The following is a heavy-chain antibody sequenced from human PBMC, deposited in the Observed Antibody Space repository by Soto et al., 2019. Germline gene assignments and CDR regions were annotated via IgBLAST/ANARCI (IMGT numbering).Heavy chain of an antibody. D-gene: IGHD1-1*01. CDR3: ARDTGNGGNDGPYYFDY. Sequence: SVEVSCKASGGTVSSYAISWERQAPGQGLEWMGGIIPIFGTANYAQKFQGRVTITADDSTSTAYMELSSLRSEDTAVYYCARDTGNGGNDGPYYFDYWGQGTLVTVSS. J-gene: IGHJ4*02. CDR2: IIPIFGTA. CDR1: GGTVSSYA. V-gene: IGHV1-69*13.